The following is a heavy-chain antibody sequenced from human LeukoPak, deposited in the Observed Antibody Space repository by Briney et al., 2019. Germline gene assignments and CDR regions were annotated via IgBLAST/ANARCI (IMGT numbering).Heavy chain of an antibody. J-gene: IGHJ2*01. Sequence: GGSLRLSCAASGFTFSSYAMSWVRQAPGEGLEWVSAISGSGGSTYYADSVKGRFAISRDNSKNTLYLQMNSLRAEDTAVYYCAKDGYYDSSAYYYVRYFDLWGRGTLVTVSS. CDR3: AKDGYYDSSAYYYVRYFDL. CDR2: ISGSGGST. CDR1: GFTFSSYA. V-gene: IGHV3-23*01. D-gene: IGHD3-22*01.